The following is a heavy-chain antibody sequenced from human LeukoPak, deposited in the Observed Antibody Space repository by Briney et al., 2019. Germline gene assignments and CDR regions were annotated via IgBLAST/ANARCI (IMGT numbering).Heavy chain of an antibody. Sequence: SVKVSCKASGGTFSSYAISWVRQAPGQGLEWMRRIIPILGIANYAQKFQGRVTITADKSTSTAYMELSSLRSEDTAVYYCAIGEGYGSGSYYFDYWGQGTLVTVSS. D-gene: IGHD3-10*01. CDR3: AIGEGYGSGSYYFDY. CDR2: IIPILGIA. CDR1: GGTFSSYA. V-gene: IGHV1-69*04. J-gene: IGHJ4*02.